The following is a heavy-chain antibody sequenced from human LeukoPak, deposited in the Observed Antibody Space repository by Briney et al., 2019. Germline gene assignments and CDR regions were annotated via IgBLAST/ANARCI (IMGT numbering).Heavy chain of an antibody. Sequence: SVNVSCQASGGTFRSYAISWVGQAAGRGLAWMEGIVPTFRTANYAQTFQARVTNTADEPTSTAYMEPSSLRSEETAVYYCASSDAACWNYDPYFYYCYMDVWGKGTTVTVSS. CDR2: IVPTFRTA. J-gene: IGHJ6*03. D-gene: IGHD1-7*01. CDR1: GGTFRSYA. CDR3: ASSDAACWNYDPYFYYCYMDV. V-gene: IGHV1-69*01.